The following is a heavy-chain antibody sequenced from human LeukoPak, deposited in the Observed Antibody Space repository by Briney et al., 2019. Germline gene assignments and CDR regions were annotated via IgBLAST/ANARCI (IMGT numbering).Heavy chain of an antibody. Sequence: PGGSLRLSCAASGFTFSSSDMNWVRQTPGKGLEWISYITGISETIFYADSVKGRFTISRDNAKNSLFLQMNSLGDEDTAVYYCARDSDGDPSFDYWGQGSLVSVSS. CDR1: GFTFSSSD. J-gene: IGHJ4*02. V-gene: IGHV3-48*02. CDR2: ITGISETI. CDR3: ARDSDGDPSFDY. D-gene: IGHD4-17*01.